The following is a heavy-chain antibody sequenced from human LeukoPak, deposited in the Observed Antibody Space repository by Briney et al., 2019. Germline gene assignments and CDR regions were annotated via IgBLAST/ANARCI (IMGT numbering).Heavy chain of an antibody. D-gene: IGHD3-16*02. CDR2: INHSGST. CDR1: GGSFSGYY. Sequence: PSETLSLTCAVYGGSFSGYYWSWIRQPPGKGLKWIGEINHSGSTNYNPSLKSRVTISVDTSKNQFSLKLSSVTAADTAVYYCARVGAMITFGGVIENFDYWGQGTLVTVSS. V-gene: IGHV4-34*01. J-gene: IGHJ4*02. CDR3: ARVGAMITFGGVIENFDY.